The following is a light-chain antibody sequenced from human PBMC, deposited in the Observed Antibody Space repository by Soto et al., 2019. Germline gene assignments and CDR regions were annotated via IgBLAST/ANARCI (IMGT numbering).Light chain of an antibody. Sequence: EIVMTQSPATLSVSPGERATLSCRASQSVSSNLAWYQQKPGQVPRLLFYGASTRATGIPARFSGSGSGTEFTLTISSLQSEDFAVYYCQQYNNWPPFTFGPGTKVDIK. J-gene: IGKJ3*01. V-gene: IGKV3-15*01. CDR1: QSVSSN. CDR3: QQYNNWPPFT. CDR2: GAS.